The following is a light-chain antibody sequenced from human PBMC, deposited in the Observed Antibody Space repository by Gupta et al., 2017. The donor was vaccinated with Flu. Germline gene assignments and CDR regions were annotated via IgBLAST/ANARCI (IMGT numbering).Light chain of an antibody. J-gene: IGLJ1*01. CDR2: EAN. CDR1: GSDVGSSDL. Sequence: QSALTQPPSVSGSPGQSITISCIGTGSDVGSSDLVSWYQQHPDKAPKLMISEANKRPSGVSNRFSGSKPGNTASLTISGLQAEDEGDYYCCSYAHPTTFVFGTGTNLTVL. V-gene: IGLV2-23*01. CDR3: CSYAHPTTFV.